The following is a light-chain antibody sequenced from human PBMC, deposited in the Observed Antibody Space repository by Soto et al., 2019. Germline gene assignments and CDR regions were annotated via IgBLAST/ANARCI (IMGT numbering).Light chain of an antibody. Sequence: EIVLTQSPGTLSLSPGERATLSCRASQSVSSSYLAWYQQKPGQAPRLLIYGASSRATGIPDRFSGSGSGTDFTLTISRLAPEDFAVYYCQQYGSSRTFGQGAQGGYQT. CDR3: QQYGSSRT. CDR2: GAS. CDR1: QSVSSSY. J-gene: IGKJ1*01. V-gene: IGKV3-20*01.